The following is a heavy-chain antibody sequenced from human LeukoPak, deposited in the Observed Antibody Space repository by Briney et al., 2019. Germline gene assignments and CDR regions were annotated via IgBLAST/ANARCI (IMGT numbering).Heavy chain of an antibody. CDR2: IYYSGST. V-gene: IGHV4-59*12. CDR3: VYGSGSYYQEYFQH. CDR1: GGSISSYY. D-gene: IGHD3-10*01. J-gene: IGHJ1*01. Sequence: SETLSLTCTVSGGSISSYYWSSIRQPPGKGLEWIGYIYYSGSTNYNPSLKSRVTISVDTSKNQFSLKLNSVTAADTAVYYCVYGSGSYYQEYFQHWGQGTLVTVSS.